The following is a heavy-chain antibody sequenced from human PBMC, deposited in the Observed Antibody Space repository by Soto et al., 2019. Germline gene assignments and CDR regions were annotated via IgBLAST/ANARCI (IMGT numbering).Heavy chain of an antibody. D-gene: IGHD3-10*01. CDR2: ISGSGGST. CDR1: GFIFSNNA. CDR3: AKESMVRGAGTFDY. Sequence: EVQLLESGGGLVQPGGSLRLSCAASGFIFSNNAMSWVRQAPGKGLEWVSGISGSGGSTYYAASVKGRFTISRDNSKNTLYLQMNSLRAEDTAVYYCAKESMVRGAGTFDYWGPGTLVSVSS. V-gene: IGHV3-23*01. J-gene: IGHJ4*02.